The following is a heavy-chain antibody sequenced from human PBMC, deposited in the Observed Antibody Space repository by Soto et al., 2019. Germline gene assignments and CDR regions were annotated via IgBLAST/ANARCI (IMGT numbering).Heavy chain of an antibody. D-gene: IGHD3-10*01. J-gene: IGHJ5*02. V-gene: IGHV2-5*02. CDR2: IYWDDDK. CDR3: AHRFFHTMVRGFNWFDP. CDR1: GFSLSTSGVG. Sequence: QITLKESGPTLVKPTQTLTLTCTFSGFSLSTSGVGVGWIRQPPGKALEWLALIYWDDDKRYSPSLKSRLTITKDTSKNQVVVTMTNMDPVDTATYYCAHRFFHTMVRGFNWFDPWGQGTLVTVSS.